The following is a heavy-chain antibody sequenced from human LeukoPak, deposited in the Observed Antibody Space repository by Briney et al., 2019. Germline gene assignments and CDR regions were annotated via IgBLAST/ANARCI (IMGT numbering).Heavy chain of an antibody. CDR3: ARLKRGLWFGESAGY. D-gene: IGHD3-10*01. J-gene: IGHJ4*02. Sequence: ASVKVSCKASGYTFTSYDINWVRQATGQGLEWMGWMNPNSGNTGYAQKFQGRVTMTRNTSISTAYMELSSLRSEDTAVYYCARLKRGLWFGESAGYWGQGTLVTVSS. CDR1: GYTFTSYD. CDR2: MNPNSGNT. V-gene: IGHV1-8*01.